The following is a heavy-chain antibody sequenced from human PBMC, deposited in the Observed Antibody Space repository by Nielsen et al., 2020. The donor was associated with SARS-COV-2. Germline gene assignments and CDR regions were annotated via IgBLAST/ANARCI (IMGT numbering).Heavy chain of an antibody. V-gene: IGHV1-3*01. CDR2: INAGNGNT. CDR3: ARAGFLEWNPFDY. D-gene: IGHD3-3*01. J-gene: IGHJ4*02. Sequence: ASVNVSCKPSVYTFTSYAMHWVRQAPGQRLEWMGWINAGNGNTKYSQKFQGRVTITRDTSASTAYMELSSLRSEDTAVYYCARAGFLEWNPFDYWGQGTLVTVSS. CDR1: VYTFTSYA.